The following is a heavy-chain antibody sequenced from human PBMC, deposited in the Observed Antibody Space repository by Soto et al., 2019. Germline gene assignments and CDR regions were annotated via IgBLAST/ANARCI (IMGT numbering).Heavy chain of an antibody. V-gene: IGHV3-30-3*01. CDR2: ISYDGSNK. D-gene: IGHD1-26*01. CDR3: ATPFLGATTTNDYFDY. CDR1: GFTFSSYA. J-gene: IGHJ4*02. Sequence: QVQLVESGGGVVQPGRSLRLSCAASGFTFSSYAMHWVRQAPGKGLEWVAVISYDGSNKYYADSVKGRFTISRDNSKNTLYLQMNSLRAEDTAVYYCATPFLGATTTNDYFDYWGQGTLVTVSS.